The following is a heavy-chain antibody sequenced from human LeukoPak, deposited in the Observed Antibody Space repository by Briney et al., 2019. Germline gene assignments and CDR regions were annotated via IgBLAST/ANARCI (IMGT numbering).Heavy chain of an antibody. CDR2: IYYTGNT. CDR1: GGSISSGDYY. CDR3: ARLVVPAAIGSNWFDP. J-gene: IGHJ5*02. D-gene: IGHD2-2*01. V-gene: IGHV4-61*08. Sequence: PSETLSLTCTVSGGSISSGDYYWSWIRQPPGKGLEWIGYIYYTGNTNYNPSLKSRVTISVDTSKNQFSLKLSSVTAADTAVYYCARLVVPAAIGSNWFDPWGQGTLVTVSS.